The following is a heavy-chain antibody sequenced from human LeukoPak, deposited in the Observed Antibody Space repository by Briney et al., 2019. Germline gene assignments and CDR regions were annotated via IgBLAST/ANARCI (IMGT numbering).Heavy chain of an antibody. CDR2: IHFSGNS. CDR3: ARFTRSSSSHYYYYAMDV. D-gene: IGHD6-6*01. J-gene: IGHJ6*02. CDR1: GGSISMSTYY. V-gene: IGHV4-39*01. Sequence: PSETLSLTCTVSGGSISMSTYYWGWIRQPPGKGLECIVSIHFSGNSYYNPSPSLKSRVTISVDTSKNQFSLNVISVTAADTAVYYCARFTRSSSSHYYYYAMDVWGQGTTVTVSS.